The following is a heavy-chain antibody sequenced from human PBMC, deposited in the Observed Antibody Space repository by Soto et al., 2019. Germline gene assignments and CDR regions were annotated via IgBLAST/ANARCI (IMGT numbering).Heavy chain of an antibody. D-gene: IGHD6-19*01. CDR3: AKDIAVAGDNYYYYGMDV. V-gene: IGHV3-30*18. CDR2: ISYDGSNK. J-gene: IGHJ6*02. CDR1: GFTFSSYG. Sequence: GGSLSLSCAASGFTFSSYGMHWVRQAPGKGLEWVAVISYDGSNKYYADSVKGRFTISRDNSKNTLYLQMNSLRAEDTAVYYCAKDIAVAGDNYYYYGMDVWGQGTTVTVSS.